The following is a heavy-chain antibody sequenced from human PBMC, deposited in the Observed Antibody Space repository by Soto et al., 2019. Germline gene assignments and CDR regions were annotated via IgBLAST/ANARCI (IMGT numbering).Heavy chain of an antibody. J-gene: IGHJ4*02. CDR1: GGSISSGDYY. D-gene: IGHD4-17*01. Sequence: QVQLQESGPGLVKPSQTLSLTCTVSGGSISSGDYYWSWIRQPPGKGLEWIGYIYYSGSTYYNPSLKSRVTISVDTSKNQFSLKLSSVTAADTAVYYCARGKLRDYGDYEGDFDYWGQGTLVTVSS. CDR2: IYYSGST. V-gene: IGHV4-30-4*01. CDR3: ARGKLRDYGDYEGDFDY.